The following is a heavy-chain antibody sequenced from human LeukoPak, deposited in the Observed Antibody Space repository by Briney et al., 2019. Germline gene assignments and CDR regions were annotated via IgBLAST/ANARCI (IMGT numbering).Heavy chain of an antibody. Sequence: ASVKVSCKASGDTFSSYTITWVRQAPGQGLEWMGIINPSGGSTSHAQKFQGRVTMTRDTSTSTVYMELSSLRSEDTAVYYCARTEVGAYFDYWGQGTLVTVSS. CDR1: GDTFSSYT. D-gene: IGHD1-26*01. CDR3: ARTEVGAYFDY. V-gene: IGHV1-46*01. J-gene: IGHJ4*02. CDR2: INPSGGST.